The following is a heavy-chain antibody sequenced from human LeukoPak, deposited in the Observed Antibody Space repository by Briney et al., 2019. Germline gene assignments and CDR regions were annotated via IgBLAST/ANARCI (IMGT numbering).Heavy chain of an antibody. V-gene: IGHV4-61*02. D-gene: IGHD3-10*01. CDR1: GGSISSGSYY. CDR2: IHTSGST. J-gene: IGHJ4*02. Sequence: TLSLTCTVSGGSISSGSYYWSWIRQPAGKGLEWIGRIHTSGSTNYNPSLKSRVTISVDTSKNQFSLKLSSVTAADTAVYYCARDRRNYYGSGSYYPILDWGQGTLVTVSS. CDR3: ARDRRNYYGSGSYYPILD.